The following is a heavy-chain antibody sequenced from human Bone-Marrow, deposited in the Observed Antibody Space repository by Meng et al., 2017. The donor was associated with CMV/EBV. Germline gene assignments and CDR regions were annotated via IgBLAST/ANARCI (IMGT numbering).Heavy chain of an antibody. D-gene: IGHD2-2*01. CDR2: ISAYNGNT. V-gene: IGHV1-18*01. Sequence: SGYTFPSYGISWVRQAPGQGLEWMGWISAYNGNTNYAQNLQGRVTMTTDTSTSTAYMELRSLRSDDTAVFYCARGRCSTTSCYEVDYWGQGTLVTVSS. J-gene: IGHJ4*02. CDR1: GYTFPSYG. CDR3: ARGRCSTTSCYEVDY.